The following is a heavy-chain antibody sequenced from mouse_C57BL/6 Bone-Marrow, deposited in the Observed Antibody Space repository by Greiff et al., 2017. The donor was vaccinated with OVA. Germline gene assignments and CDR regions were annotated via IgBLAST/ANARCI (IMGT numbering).Heavy chain of an antibody. V-gene: IGHV1-18*01. CDR2: INPNNGGT. CDR3: ARFLLIYYYGSRGYFDV. J-gene: IGHJ1*03. Sequence: EVQRVESGPELVKPGASVKIPCKASGYTFTDYNMDWVKQSHGKSLEWIGDINPNNGGTIYNQKFKGKATLTVDKSSSTAYMELRSLTSEDTAVYYCARFLLIYYYGSRGYFDVWGTGTTVTVSS. CDR1: GYTFTDYN. D-gene: IGHD1-1*01.